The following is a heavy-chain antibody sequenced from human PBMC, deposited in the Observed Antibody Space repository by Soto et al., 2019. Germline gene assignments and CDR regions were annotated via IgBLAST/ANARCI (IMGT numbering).Heavy chain of an antibody. Sequence: QVQLQESGPGLLKPSGTLFLTCAVSGASVSSANWWSWVRQPPGKGLEWIGEMHPSGNTNYNPSLKSRVSVAVDKSKNQLTLHLNSLAAADTAVYFCAIHGDYFFDFWGQGTLVTVSS. J-gene: IGHJ4*02. D-gene: IGHD2-21*01. CDR2: MHPSGNT. CDR1: GASVSSANW. CDR3: AIHGDYFFDF. V-gene: IGHV4-4*02.